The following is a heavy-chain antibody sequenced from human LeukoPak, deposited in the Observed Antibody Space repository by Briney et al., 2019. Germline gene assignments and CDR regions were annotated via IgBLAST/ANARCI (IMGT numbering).Heavy chain of an antibody. Sequence: LRLSCAASGFTFSSYAMSWIRQPPGKGLEWIGYIYHSGSTYYNPSLKSRVTISVDRSKNQFSLKLSSVTAADTAVYYCARVGRLWSFDYWGQGTLVTVSS. D-gene: IGHD5-18*01. V-gene: IGHV4-30-2*01. CDR3: ARVGRLWSFDY. J-gene: IGHJ4*02. CDR1: GFTFSSYA. CDR2: IYHSGST.